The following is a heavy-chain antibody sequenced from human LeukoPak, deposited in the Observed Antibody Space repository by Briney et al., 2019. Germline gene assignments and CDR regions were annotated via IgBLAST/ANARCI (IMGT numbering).Heavy chain of an antibody. Sequence: GGSLRLSCAASGFTFSSYAMSWVRQAPGRGLEWVFDISGSGGSTYYADSLKGRFTISRDNSKNTLYLQMNSLRAEDTAIYYCAKDKAVYYFDYWGQGTLVTVSS. D-gene: IGHD6-19*01. CDR3: AKDKAVYYFDY. CDR2: ISGSGGST. CDR1: GFTFSSYA. J-gene: IGHJ4*02. V-gene: IGHV3-23*01.